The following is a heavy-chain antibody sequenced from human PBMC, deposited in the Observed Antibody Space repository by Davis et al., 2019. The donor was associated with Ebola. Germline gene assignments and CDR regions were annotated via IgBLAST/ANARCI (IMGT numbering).Heavy chain of an antibody. V-gene: IGHV2-70*01. D-gene: IGHD6-13*01. CDR3: ARSPRGSSWYGGGYYYYYYGMDV. J-gene: IGHJ6*02. CDR2: IDWHDDK. Sequence: SGPTLVKPTQTLTLTCTFSGFSLSTSGMCVSWIRQPPGKALEWLALIDWHDDKYYSTSLKTRLTISKDTSKNQVVLTMTNMDPVDTATYYCARSPRGSSWYGGGYYYYYYGMDVWGQGTTVTVSS. CDR1: GFSLSTSGMC.